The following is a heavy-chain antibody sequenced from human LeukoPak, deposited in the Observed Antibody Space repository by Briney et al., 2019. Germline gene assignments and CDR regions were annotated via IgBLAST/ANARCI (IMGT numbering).Heavy chain of an antibody. V-gene: IGHV1-18*04. D-gene: IGHD2-15*01. CDR3: ARDMVEFRSGGSPDLLDY. Sequence: GVAVNVSCQTAVYTCTSCVVRGVREAPGEWRVFIEWISAYNGNTNYAQKLQGRVTMTTDTSRSTAYMELRSLRSDDTAVYYCARDMVEFRSGGSPDLLDYWGQGTLVTVSS. CDR2: ISAYNGNT. CDR1: VYTCTSCV. J-gene: IGHJ4*02.